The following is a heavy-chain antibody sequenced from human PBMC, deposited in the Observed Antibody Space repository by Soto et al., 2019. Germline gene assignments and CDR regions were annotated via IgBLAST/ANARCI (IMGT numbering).Heavy chain of an antibody. CDR3: IGQITIYGLVCLY. Sequence: EVQLVEAGGGLVEPGGSLGLSCTASGFSFTSAWMNWVRQAPGKGLEWVGRIKSETDGGTTAFTAPVKDRFTISRDDAENTWTLHMNSLMTEDTAVYYCIGQITIYGLVCLYWGQGTPVTVSS. J-gene: IGHJ4*02. CDR1: GFSFTSAW. D-gene: IGHD3-3*01. V-gene: IGHV3-15*07. CDR2: IKSETDGGTT.